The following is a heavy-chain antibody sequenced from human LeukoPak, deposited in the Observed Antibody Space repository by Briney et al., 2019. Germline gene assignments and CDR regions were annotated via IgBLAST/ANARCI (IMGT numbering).Heavy chain of an antibody. CDR2: ISAYNGNT. CDR3: ARLVRGVSLSDFDY. V-gene: IGHV1-18*01. CDR1: GYTFTSYG. D-gene: IGHD3-10*01. Sequence: GASVKVSCKASGYTFTSYGISWVRQAPGQGLEWMGWISAYNGNTNYAQKLQGRVTMTTDTSTSTAYMELRSLRSDDTAVYYCARLVRGVSLSDFDYWGQGTLVTVSS. J-gene: IGHJ4*02.